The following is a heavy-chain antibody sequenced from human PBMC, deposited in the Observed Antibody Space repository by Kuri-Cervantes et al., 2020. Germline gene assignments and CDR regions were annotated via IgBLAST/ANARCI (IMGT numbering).Heavy chain of an antibody. CDR2: LYYGGST. V-gene: IGHV4-59*01. CDR3: ARDYGDYGFDY. D-gene: IGHD4-17*01. J-gene: IGHJ4*02. CDR1: GGSISSYY. Sequence: GSLRLSCTVSGGSISSYYWTWIRQSPGQGLEWIGFLYYGGSTKYNPSLKRRVTISVDTSKNQFSLKLSSVTAADTAVYYCARDYGDYGFDYWGQGTLVTVSS.